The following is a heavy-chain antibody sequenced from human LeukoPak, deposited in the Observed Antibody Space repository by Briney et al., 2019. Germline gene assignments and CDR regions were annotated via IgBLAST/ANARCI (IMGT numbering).Heavy chain of an antibody. V-gene: IGHV4-59*01. J-gene: IGHJ4*02. D-gene: IGHD1-1*01. Sequence: YPSETLSLTCTVSGGSISSYYWSWIRQPPGKGLEWIGYIYYSGSTNYNPSLKSRVTISVDTSKNQFSLKLSSVTAADTAVYYCARDYPTSGIVTIFDYWGQGTLVTVSS. CDR3: ARDYPTSGIVTIFDY. CDR2: IYYSGST. CDR1: GGSISSYY.